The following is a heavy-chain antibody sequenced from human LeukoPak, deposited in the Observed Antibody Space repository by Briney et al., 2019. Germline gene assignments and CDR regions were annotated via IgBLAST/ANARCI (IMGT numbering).Heavy chain of an antibody. Sequence: GASVKVSCKASGYTFTGYYMHWVRQAPGQGLEWMGWINPNSGGTDYAQKFQGRVTVTRDTSISTAYMELSRLRSDDTAVYYCARLLRYCSSTSCLYFDYWGQGTLVTVSS. CDR1: GYTFTGYY. D-gene: IGHD2-2*01. CDR3: ARLLRYCSSTSCLYFDY. J-gene: IGHJ4*02. V-gene: IGHV1-2*02. CDR2: INPNSGGT.